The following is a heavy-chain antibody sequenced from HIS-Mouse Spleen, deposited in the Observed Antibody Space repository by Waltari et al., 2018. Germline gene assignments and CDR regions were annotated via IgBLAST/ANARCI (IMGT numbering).Heavy chain of an antibody. D-gene: IGHD6-13*01. J-gene: IGHJ4*02. Sequence: QLQLQESGPGLVKPSETLSLTCTVSGGSISSSSYYWGWIRQPPGKGLEWIGSIYYSGVPYYNPSLKGRVTISVDTSKYHLSLKLSSVTAADTAVYYCASRSSSFDYWGQGTLVTVSS. V-gene: IGHV4-39*07. CDR1: GGSISSSSYY. CDR3: ASRSSSFDY. CDR2: IYYSGVP.